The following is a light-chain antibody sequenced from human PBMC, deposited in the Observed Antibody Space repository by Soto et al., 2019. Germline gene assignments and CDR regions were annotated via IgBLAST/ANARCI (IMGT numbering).Light chain of an antibody. Sequence: QSVLTQPPSVSAAPGQTVTISCSGSSSNIGNNYVSWYQQLPGTAPKLLIYDNNKRPSGIPDRFSGSKSGTSATLGITGLQTGDEADYYCGTWDSSLRVVFGGGTKLT. CDR2: DNN. V-gene: IGLV1-51*01. J-gene: IGLJ2*01. CDR3: GTWDSSLRVV. CDR1: SSNIGNNY.